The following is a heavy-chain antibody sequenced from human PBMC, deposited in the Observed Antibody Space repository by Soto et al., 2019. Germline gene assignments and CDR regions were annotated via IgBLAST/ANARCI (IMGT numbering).Heavy chain of an antibody. J-gene: IGHJ4*02. V-gene: IGHV4-39*01. Sequence: PSETLSLTCIVSGESISSSSYYWGWIRQPPGKGLEWIGSIYHSGRTYYNPSLKSRVSISIDTSKKQFSLKLSSVTAADTALYYCARQRTTVVTQDYFDYWGQGALVTVSS. D-gene: IGHD2-21*02. CDR1: GESISSSSYY. CDR3: ARQRTTVVTQDYFDY. CDR2: IYHSGRT.